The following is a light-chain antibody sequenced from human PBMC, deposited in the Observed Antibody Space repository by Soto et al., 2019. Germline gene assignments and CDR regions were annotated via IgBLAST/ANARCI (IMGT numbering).Light chain of an antibody. CDR3: QQYNNWAPAYT. CDR2: DAS. CDR1: QSVRSN. Sequence: EIVMTQSPATLSVSPGERATLSCRASQSVRSNLAWYQQKPGQAPRLLIYDASTRATGIPARFSGSGSGTEFTLIISSLQSEDFAVYYCQQYNNWAPAYTFGQGTKLEIK. V-gene: IGKV3-15*01. J-gene: IGKJ2*01.